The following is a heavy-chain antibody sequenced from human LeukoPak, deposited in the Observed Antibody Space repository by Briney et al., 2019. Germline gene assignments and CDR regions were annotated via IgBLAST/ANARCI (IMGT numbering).Heavy chain of an antibody. CDR3: ARDLQEFDS. Sequence: GGSLRLSCAASGFTFNTYWMTWVRQAPGKGLEWVANIKQDGSEKYYVDSLKGRFTISRDNAKKTVYLHMSSVRAEDTAVYYCARDLQEFDSWGQGTLVTVSS. CDR1: GFTFNTYW. CDR2: IKQDGSEK. V-gene: IGHV3-7*01. J-gene: IGHJ4*02.